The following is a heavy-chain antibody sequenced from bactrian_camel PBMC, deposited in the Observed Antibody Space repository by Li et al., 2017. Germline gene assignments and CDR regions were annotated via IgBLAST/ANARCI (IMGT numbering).Heavy chain of an antibody. CDR2: VVSAGGE. Sequence: QVQLVESGGGVVQSGGSLRLSCVASGRTYKYGCMAWFRQRPGKEREGVATVVSAGGENYADSVKGRFTISRDNSKNTLYLRMDNLKPEDTAKYVCASSTLRSGGLCLTQVEFYNHWGQGTQVTVS. CDR1: GRTYKYGC. J-gene: IGHJ4*01. V-gene: IGHV3S53*01. CDR3: ASSTLRSGGLCLTQVEFYNH. D-gene: IGHD7*01.